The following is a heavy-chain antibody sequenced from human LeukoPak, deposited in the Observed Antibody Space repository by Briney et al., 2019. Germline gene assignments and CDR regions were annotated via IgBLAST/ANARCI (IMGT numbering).Heavy chain of an antibody. J-gene: IGHJ4*02. V-gene: IGHV1-69*05. Sequence: ASVKVSCKASGGTFSSYAISWVRQAPGQGLEWMGGIIPIFGTANYAQKFQGRVTIITDESTSTAYMELSSLRSEDTAVYYCARSYSSGWYDYYFDYWGQGTLVTVSS. CDR3: ARSYSSGWYDYYFDY. CDR2: IIPIFGTA. D-gene: IGHD6-19*01. CDR1: GGTFSSYA.